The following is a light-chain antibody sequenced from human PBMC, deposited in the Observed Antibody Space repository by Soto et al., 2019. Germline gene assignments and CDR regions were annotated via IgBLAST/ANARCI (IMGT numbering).Light chain of an antibody. CDR1: SSDVGGYNF. Sequence: QSALTQPASVSGSPGQSITISCTGTSSDVGGYNFVSWYQQHPGIAPKLMIYDVSNRPSGVSNRFSGSKSGDTASLTISGLQAEDEDDYYCSSYAGSSTSYVFGTGPTLTVL. CDR2: DVS. J-gene: IGLJ1*01. CDR3: SSYAGSSTSYV. V-gene: IGLV2-14*01.